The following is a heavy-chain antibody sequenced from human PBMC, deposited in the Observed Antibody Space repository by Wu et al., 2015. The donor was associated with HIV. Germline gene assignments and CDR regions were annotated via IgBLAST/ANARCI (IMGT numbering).Heavy chain of an antibody. CDR2: INPNSGGT. CDR3: ARDYYDVLTTYSHYFFDL. V-gene: IGHV1-2*02. Sequence: QVQLVQPGADVKKPGASVKVSCKASGYTLTGYYMHWLRQAPGQGLEWMEWINPNSGGTNFAQKFQDRVTLTRDTSISTAYMEMGGLRSDDTAVYYCARDYYDVLTTYSHYFFDLWGQGTLVTVSS. D-gene: IGHD3-9*01. J-gene: IGHJ4*02. CDR1: GYTLTGYY.